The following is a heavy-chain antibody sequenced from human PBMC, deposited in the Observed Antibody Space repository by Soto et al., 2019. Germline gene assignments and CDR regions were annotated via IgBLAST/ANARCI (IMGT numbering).Heavy chain of an antibody. CDR3: ARGLGIAVAAYGD. Sequence: QVQLQQWGAGLLKPSETLSLTCAVYGGSFSGYYWSWIRQPPGKGLEWIGEINHSGSTNYNPSLKSRDTISVDTSKNQFSLKLSSVTAADTAVYYCARGLGIAVAAYGDWGQGTLVTVSS. V-gene: IGHV4-34*01. J-gene: IGHJ4*02. D-gene: IGHD6-19*01. CDR1: GGSFSGYY. CDR2: INHSGST.